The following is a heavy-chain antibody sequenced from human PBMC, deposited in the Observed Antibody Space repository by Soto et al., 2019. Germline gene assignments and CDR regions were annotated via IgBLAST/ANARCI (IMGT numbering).Heavy chain of an antibody. CDR2: IYYTGTT. CDR1: GASISSGDYS. V-gene: IGHV4-31*03. J-gene: IGHJ1*01. Sequence: PSETLSLTCTVSGASISSGDYSWSWIRQYPGQGLEWIGDIYYTGTTNYNPSLKSRLTISVDTSKNQFSLKLTSVTAADTAVYYCARGRIGNVVAAFAEYFQHWGQGTLVTVS. D-gene: IGHD2-21*01. CDR3: ARGRIGNVVAAFAEYFQH.